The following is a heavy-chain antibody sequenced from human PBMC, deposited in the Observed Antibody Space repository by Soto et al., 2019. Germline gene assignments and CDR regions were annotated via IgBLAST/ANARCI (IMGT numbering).Heavy chain of an antibody. Sequence: QVQLVQSGAEVKKPGASVKVSCKASGYTFTGYYMHWVRQAPGQGLEWMGWINPNSGVTNYAQKFQGWVTMTRDTSISTAYMELSRLRSDDTAVYYCARGDYDFWSGFSWSMDVWGQGTTVTVSS. V-gene: IGHV1-2*04. CDR1: GYTFTGYY. D-gene: IGHD3-3*01. CDR2: INPNSGVT. J-gene: IGHJ6*02. CDR3: ARGDYDFWSGFSWSMDV.